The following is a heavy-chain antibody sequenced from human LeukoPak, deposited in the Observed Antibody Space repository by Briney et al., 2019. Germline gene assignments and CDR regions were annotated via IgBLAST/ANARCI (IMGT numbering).Heavy chain of an antibody. D-gene: IGHD5-12*01. Sequence: SETLSLTCTVSGGSISSYYWSWIRQPPGKGLEWIGYIYYSESTNYNPSLKSRVTISVDTSKNQFSLKLSSVTAADTAVYYCARVSPRGYSGYDSQKYFDYWGQGTLVTVSS. CDR2: IYYSEST. V-gene: IGHV4-59*01. CDR3: ARVSPRGYSGYDSQKYFDY. J-gene: IGHJ4*02. CDR1: GGSISSYY.